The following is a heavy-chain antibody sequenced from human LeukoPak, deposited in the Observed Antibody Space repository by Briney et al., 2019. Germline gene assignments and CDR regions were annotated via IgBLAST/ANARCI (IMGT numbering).Heavy chain of an antibody. CDR1: GGSISNYY. CDR3: ARFHGSGFYLDY. CDR2: IYISGST. V-gene: IGHV4-4*07. Sequence: PSETLSLTCTVSGGSISNYYWSWVRQPAGKGLKWIGRIYISGSTNYNPSLKSRVTISVDKSKNQFSLKLSSVTAADTAVYYCARFHGSGFYLDYWGQGTLVTVSS. D-gene: IGHD3-10*01. J-gene: IGHJ4*02.